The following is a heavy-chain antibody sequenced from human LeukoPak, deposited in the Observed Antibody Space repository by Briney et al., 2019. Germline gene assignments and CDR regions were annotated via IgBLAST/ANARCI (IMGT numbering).Heavy chain of an antibody. D-gene: IGHD5-18*01. CDR1: GFTFSTYS. V-gene: IGHV3-21*01. CDR2: ISSSSSYI. Sequence: GGSLRFSCAASGFTFSTYSMNWVRQAPGKGLEWVSSISSSSSYIYYADSVKGRFTISRDNAKNSLYLQMNSLRAEDTAVYYCARDGYSYGYRYYGMDVWGQGTTVTVSS. J-gene: IGHJ6*02. CDR3: ARDGYSYGYRYYGMDV.